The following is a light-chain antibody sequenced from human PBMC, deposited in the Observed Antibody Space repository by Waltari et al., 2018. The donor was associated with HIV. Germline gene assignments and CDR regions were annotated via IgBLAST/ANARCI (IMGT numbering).Light chain of an antibody. CDR3: MQSTHWPGT. CDR2: KIS. CDR1: QSLIYTDGNTY. J-gene: IGKJ1*01. Sequence: EAVLTQSPVSLSVALGRPASISCISSQSLIYTDGNTYLNWFHQRPGQSPRRLIYKISNRDFGVPDRVSGSGSVTEFTLHISRVEAEDVGIFYCMQSTHWPGTFGQGTKVEIQ. V-gene: IGKV2-30*01.